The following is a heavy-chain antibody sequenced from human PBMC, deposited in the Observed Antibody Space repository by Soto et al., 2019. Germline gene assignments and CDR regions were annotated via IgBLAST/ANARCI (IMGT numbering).Heavy chain of an antibody. V-gene: IGHV3-15*01. J-gene: IGHJ4*02. CDR1: GFTFSNAW. CDR2: IKSKTDGGTT. D-gene: IGHD2-15*01. CDR3: TTELVRDCSGGSCYLAYGSYYFDY. Sequence: GGSLRLSCAASGFTFSNAWMSWVRQAPGKGLEWVGRIKSKTDGGTTDYAAPVKGRFTISRDDSKNTLYLQMNSLKTEDTAVYYCTTELVRDCSGGSCYLAYGSYYFDYWGQGTLVTVSS.